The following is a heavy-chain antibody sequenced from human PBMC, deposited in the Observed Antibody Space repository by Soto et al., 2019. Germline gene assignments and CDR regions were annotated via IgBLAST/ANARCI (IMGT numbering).Heavy chain of an antibody. CDR3: TIYDFWSAYHY. Sequence: GGSLRLSCAASGCTVSSNYMSWVRQAPGKGLEWIGRIKSKTDGGTTDYAAPVKGRFTISRDDSKNTLYLQMNSLKTEDTAVYYCTIYDFWSAYHYWGQGTLVTVSS. D-gene: IGHD3-3*01. J-gene: IGHJ4*02. V-gene: IGHV3-15*01. CDR2: IKSKTDGGTT. CDR1: GCTVSSNY.